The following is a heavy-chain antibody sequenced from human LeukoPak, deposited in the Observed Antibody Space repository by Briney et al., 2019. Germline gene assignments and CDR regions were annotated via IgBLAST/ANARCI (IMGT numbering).Heavy chain of an antibody. D-gene: IGHD4-11*01. CDR3: ARGLVPGFLDY. CDR1: GFTFSSSW. CDR2: INSDESIT. J-gene: IGHJ4*02. V-gene: IGHV3-74*01. Sequence: GGSLRLSCAASGFTFSSSWMYWVRQAPGKGLVWVSRINSDESITTYADSVKGRFTISRDNAKNTLYLQMNSLRAEDTAVYYWARGLVPGFLDYWGQGTLVSVSS.